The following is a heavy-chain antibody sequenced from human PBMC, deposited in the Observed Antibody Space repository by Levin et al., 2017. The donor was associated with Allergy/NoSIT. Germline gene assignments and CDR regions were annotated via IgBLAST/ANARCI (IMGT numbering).Heavy chain of an antibody. V-gene: IGHV3-15*01. J-gene: IGHJ4*02. D-gene: IGHD2-2*01. CDR2: IKSKTDGGTT. CDR1: GFTFNNAW. CDR3: TWPHCSSTSCFVF. Sequence: GGSLRLSCAGSGFTFNNAWMDWIRQAPGKGLEWVGRIKSKTDGGTTDYAAPVKGRFTISRDDSQNTLFVQMNSLKTEDTAMYYCTWPHCSSTSCFVFWGQGTLVTVSS.